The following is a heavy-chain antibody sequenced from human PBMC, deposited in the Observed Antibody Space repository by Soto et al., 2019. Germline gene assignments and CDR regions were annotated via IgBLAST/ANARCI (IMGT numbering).Heavy chain of an antibody. Sequence: QVQLVESGGRLVKPGESLRLSCAASGFSFSDYCMSWIRQSPGKGLEWVSYISGSDDYTNYADSVKGRFTISRDNAKQSLYLQMDSLRADDTAVYYCARVRKSYFHLDYWGQGTLVTVAS. CDR2: ISGSDDYT. D-gene: IGHD1-26*01. V-gene: IGHV3-11*06. CDR3: ARVRKSYFHLDY. CDR1: GFSFSDYC. J-gene: IGHJ4*02.